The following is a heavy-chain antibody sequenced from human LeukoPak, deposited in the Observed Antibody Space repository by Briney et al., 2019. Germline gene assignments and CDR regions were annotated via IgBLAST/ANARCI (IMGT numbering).Heavy chain of an antibody. CDR1: GSSISSGYY. V-gene: IGHV4-38-2*01. CDR2: IYHSGTT. J-gene: IGHJ4*02. CDR3: ARGFSTVTTGDY. D-gene: IGHD4-17*01. Sequence: SETLSLTCAVSGSSISSGYYWGWIQQPPGKGLEWIGNIYHSGTTYYNPSLKSRVTISIDTSKNQFSLKLSSVTAADTAVYYCARGFSTVTTGDYWGQGTLVTVSS.